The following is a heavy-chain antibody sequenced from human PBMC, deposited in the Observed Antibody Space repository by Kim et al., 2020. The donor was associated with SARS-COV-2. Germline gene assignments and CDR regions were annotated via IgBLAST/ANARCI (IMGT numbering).Heavy chain of an antibody. CDR2: IYYSGST. Sequence: SETLSLTCTVSGGSISSGGYYWSWIRQHPGKGLEWIGYIYYSGSTYYNPSLKSRVTISVDTSKNQFSLKLSSVTAADTAVYYCARAPITMIVVVGAFDIWGHGTMVTVSS. CDR3: ARAPITMIVVVGAFDI. D-gene: IGHD3-22*01. CDR1: GGSISSGGYY. V-gene: IGHV4-31*03. J-gene: IGHJ3*02.